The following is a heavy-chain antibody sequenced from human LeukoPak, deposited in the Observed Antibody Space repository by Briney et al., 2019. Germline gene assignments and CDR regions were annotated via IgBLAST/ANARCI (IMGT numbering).Heavy chain of an antibody. V-gene: IGHV3-23*01. CDR2: ISGSGGST. CDR3: GGDCSSTSCYLGGLAY. J-gene: IGHJ4*02. Sequence: GGSLRLSCAASGFTFSSYAMSWVRQAPGKGLEWVSAISGSGGSTYYAGSVKGRFTISRDNAKNSLYLQMNSLRAEDTAMYYCGGDCSSTSCYLGGLAYWGQGTLVTVSS. CDR1: GFTFSSYA. D-gene: IGHD2-2*01.